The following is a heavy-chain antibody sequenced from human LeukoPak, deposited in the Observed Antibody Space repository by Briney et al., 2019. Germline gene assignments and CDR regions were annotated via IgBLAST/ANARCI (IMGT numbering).Heavy chain of an antibody. V-gene: IGHV4-59*01. Sequence: NPSETLSLTCTVSGGSISSYYWSWLRQPPGKGLEGIGYIYYSGSTNYNPSLKSRVPISVDTSKNQFSLKLSSVTAADTAVYYCARGATVTHYFDYWGQGTLVTVSS. CDR1: GGSISSYY. D-gene: IGHD4-17*01. J-gene: IGHJ4*02. CDR2: IYYSGST. CDR3: ARGATVTHYFDY.